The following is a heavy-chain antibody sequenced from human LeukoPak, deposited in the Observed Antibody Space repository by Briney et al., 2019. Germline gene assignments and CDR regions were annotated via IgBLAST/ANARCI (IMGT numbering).Heavy chain of an antibody. D-gene: IGHD3-10*01. CDR3: ARSSYYSGSYSGYGMDV. CDR1: VGTLRSYV. V-gene: IGHV1-69*01. Sequence: SVKDSRMASVGTLRSYVISWVRPAPGQGVEGMGGIIPIFGTANNAQRFRGGVTLTADAPPSTLYMELSSLRSEDTAVYYCARSSYYSGSYSGYGMDVWGQGNTVTASS. CDR2: IIPIFGTA. J-gene: IGHJ6*02.